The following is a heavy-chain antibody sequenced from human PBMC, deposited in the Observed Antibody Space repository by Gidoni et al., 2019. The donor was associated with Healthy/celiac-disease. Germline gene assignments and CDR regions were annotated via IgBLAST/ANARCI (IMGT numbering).Heavy chain of an antibody. CDR2: ISGSGGST. CDR3: AKDPEYYYDSSGYRYYYYYGMDV. Sequence: EVQLLESGGGLVQPGGSLRLSCAASGFTFSSSAMSWVRQAPGKGLEWVSAISGSGGSTYYADSVKGRFTISRDNSKNTLYLQMNSLRAEDTAVYYCAKDPEYYYDSSGYRYYYYYGMDVWGQGTTVTVSS. J-gene: IGHJ6*02. D-gene: IGHD3-22*01. CDR1: GFTFSSSA. V-gene: IGHV3-23*01.